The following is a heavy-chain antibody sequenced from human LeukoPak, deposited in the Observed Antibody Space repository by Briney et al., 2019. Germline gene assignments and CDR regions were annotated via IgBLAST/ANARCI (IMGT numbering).Heavy chain of an antibody. Sequence: PGGSLRLSCAASGFTFSSYSMNWVRQAPGKGLEWVSSISSSSSYIYYADSVKGRFTISRDNAKNSLYLQMNSLRAEDTAVYYCATLTTEYSGKIDYWGQGTLVTVSS. CDR3: ATLTTEYSGKIDY. J-gene: IGHJ4*02. D-gene: IGHD1-26*01. CDR1: GFTFSSYS. V-gene: IGHV3-21*01. CDR2: ISSSSSYI.